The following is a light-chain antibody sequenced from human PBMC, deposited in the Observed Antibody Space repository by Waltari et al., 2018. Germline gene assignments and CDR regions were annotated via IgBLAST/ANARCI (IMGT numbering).Light chain of an antibody. V-gene: IGLV3-1*01. CDR3: QTWDSSSNFV. CDR1: KLGDRY. J-gene: IGLJ1*01. Sequence: SFELTQPPSVSVSAGQTATISCPGDKLGDRYTSWYQQKPSQTPVVVIYQDKKRPSGIPERFSGSNSGNTATLTISGTQATDEADYYCQTWDSSSNFVFGTGTTVSVL. CDR2: QDK.